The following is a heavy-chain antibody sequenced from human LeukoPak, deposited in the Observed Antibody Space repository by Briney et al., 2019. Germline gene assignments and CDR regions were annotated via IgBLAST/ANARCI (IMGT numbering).Heavy chain of an antibody. V-gene: IGHV3-48*01. D-gene: IGHD4-17*01. CDR2: ISARSGSM. CDR3: ASLILSSVATATTGDFDL. Sequence: GGSLRLSCSASGFTFSSYWMLWVRQAPGKGLEWVSYISARSGSMKYADSVKDRFTVSRDNDKNSLYLQMNSLRAEDTAVYYCASLILSSVATATTGDFDLWGRGTLVTVSS. CDR1: GFTFSSYW. J-gene: IGHJ2*01.